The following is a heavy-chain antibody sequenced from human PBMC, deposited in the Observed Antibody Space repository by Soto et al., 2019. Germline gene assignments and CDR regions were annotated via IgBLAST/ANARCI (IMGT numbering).Heavy chain of an antibody. CDR1: GDSVSSNSAA. D-gene: IGHD2-15*01. V-gene: IGHV6-1*01. Sequence: PSQTLSLTCAISGDSVSSNSAAWNWIRQSPSRGHKWLGRTYYRSKWYNDYAVSVKSRITINPDTSKNQFFLQLNSVTPEDTAVYYCARDDVLCDGGRCYGVPLDVWGKGTTVTVSS. J-gene: IGHJ6*04. CDR2: TYYRSKWYN. CDR3: ARDDVLCDGGRCYGVPLDV.